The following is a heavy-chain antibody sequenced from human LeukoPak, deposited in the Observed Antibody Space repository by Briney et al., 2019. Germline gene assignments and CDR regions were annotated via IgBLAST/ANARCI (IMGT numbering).Heavy chain of an antibody. V-gene: IGHV4-34*01. CDR3: ARVADGYNLYYFDY. D-gene: IGHD5-24*01. CDR2: INHSGST. CDR1: GGSFSGYY. J-gene: IGHJ4*02. Sequence: PSETLSLTCAVYGGSFSGYYWSWIRQPPGKGLEWIGEINHSGSTNYNPSLKSRVTISVDTSKNQFSLKLSSVTAADTAVYYCARVADGYNLYYFDYWGQGTLVTVSS.